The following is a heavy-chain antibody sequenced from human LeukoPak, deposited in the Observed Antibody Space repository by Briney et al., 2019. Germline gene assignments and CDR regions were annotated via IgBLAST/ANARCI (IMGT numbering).Heavy chain of an antibody. Sequence: PSETLSLACTVSGDSMYYYLTHSCSWIRQPAGKGLEWIGRVYSSGGANYNPSLKSRITISVDASKNQFFLQLSSVTAADTAVYYCATWTVAARADDNWGQGTLVTVSS. J-gene: IGHJ4*02. D-gene: IGHD6-6*01. CDR3: ATWTVAARADDN. V-gene: IGHV4-61*02. CDR2: VYSSGGA. CDR1: GDSMYYYLTHS.